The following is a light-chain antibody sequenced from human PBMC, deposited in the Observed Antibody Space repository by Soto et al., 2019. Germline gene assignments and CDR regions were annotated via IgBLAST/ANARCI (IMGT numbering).Light chain of an antibody. Sequence: QSVLAQPASVSGSPGQSIAISCTGTSSDVDAYDYVSWYQQHPDKAPKLIIYEVSHRPAGVSNRFSASKYVNTATLTISGLQTEDEADYYCASHTTSNTRVFGTGTKVTVL. CDR2: EVS. J-gene: IGLJ1*01. CDR3: ASHTTSNTRV. V-gene: IGLV2-14*03. CDR1: SSDVDAYDY.